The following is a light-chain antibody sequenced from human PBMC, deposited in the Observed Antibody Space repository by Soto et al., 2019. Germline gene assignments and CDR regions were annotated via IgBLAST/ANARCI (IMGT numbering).Light chain of an antibody. CDR2: AAS. CDR3: QKYNSAPRT. J-gene: IGKJ1*01. Sequence: DIQMTQSPSSLSASIGDRVTITCRASQDIIDYLAWYQQNPGKVPKLLIYAASTLQSGVPSRFSGSGSGTDFTLTISNLQPEDVATYYCQKYNSAPRTFGQGTKVEIK. V-gene: IGKV1-27*01. CDR1: QDIIDY.